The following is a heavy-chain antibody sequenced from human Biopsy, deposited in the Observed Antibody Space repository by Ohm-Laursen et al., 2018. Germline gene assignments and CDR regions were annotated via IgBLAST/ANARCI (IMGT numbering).Heavy chain of an antibody. V-gene: IGHV1-2*02. CDR3: SNDPRNGHKHFDY. CDR1: SYTLSDYN. D-gene: IGHD2-8*01. J-gene: IGHJ4*02. Sequence: SVKASCDVSSYTLSDYNIPWRRQAPGHGVEFLGYINCKTGATNHAQKLQVTVTMTMNTSIRTATLALASLTSAYSAIYYCSNDPRNGHKHFDYWGQGSPVAVSS. CDR2: INCKTGAT.